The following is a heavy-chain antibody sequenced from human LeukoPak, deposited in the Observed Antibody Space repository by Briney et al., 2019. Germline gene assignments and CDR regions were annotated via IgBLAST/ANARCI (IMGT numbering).Heavy chain of an antibody. CDR3: AIDRTYYDSSGYYYNDY. Sequence: GGSLRLSCAASGFTFSRHAMSWVRQAPGKGLEWVSAISGSGGSTYYADSVKGRFTISRDNSKNTLYLQMNSLRAEDTAVYYCAIDRTYYDSSGYYYNDYWGQGTLVTVSS. V-gene: IGHV3-23*01. CDR2: ISGSGGST. D-gene: IGHD3-22*01. CDR1: GFTFSRHA. J-gene: IGHJ4*02.